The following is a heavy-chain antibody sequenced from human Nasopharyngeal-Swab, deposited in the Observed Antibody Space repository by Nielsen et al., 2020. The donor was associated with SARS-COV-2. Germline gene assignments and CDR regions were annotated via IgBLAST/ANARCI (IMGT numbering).Heavy chain of an antibody. V-gene: IGHV3-11*01. J-gene: IGHJ4*02. CDR2: ISSSGSTI. CDR3: ARDKTYYPDY. D-gene: IGHD3-16*01. Sequence: RQAPGKGLEWVSYISSSGSTIYYADSVKGRFTISRDNAKNSLYLQMNSLRAEDTAVHYCARDKTYYPDYWGQGTLVTVSS.